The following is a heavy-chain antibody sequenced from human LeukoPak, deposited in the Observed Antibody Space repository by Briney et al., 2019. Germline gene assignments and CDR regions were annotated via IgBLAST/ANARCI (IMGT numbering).Heavy chain of an antibody. CDR1: GGSIRSSYYY. J-gene: IGHJ5*02. CDR3: ARHYGP. D-gene: IGHD3-10*01. V-gene: IGHV4-39*01. CDR2: ICDSGST. Sequence: PSETLSLTCTVSGGSIRSSYYYWGWIRQPPGKGLEWIGSICDSGSTYYNPSLKSRVTISVDTSKNQFSLKLNSVTAADTAVDYCARHYGPWGQGALVTVSS.